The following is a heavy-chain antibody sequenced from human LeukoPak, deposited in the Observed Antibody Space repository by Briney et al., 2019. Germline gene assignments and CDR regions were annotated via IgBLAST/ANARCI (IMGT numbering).Heavy chain of an antibody. CDR1: GVSLSSYY. D-gene: IGHD5-24*01. CDR2: ISYSGST. V-gene: IGHV4-59*01. CDR3: ARCRDGYPPFDY. J-gene: IGHJ4*02. Sequence: SETLSLTCTVSGVSLSSYYWSWLRQPPGKGLEWIGYISYSGSTNYNPSLKSRVTISVDTSKNQFSLRLSSVTAADTAVYFCARCRDGYPPFDYWGQGTLVTVSS.